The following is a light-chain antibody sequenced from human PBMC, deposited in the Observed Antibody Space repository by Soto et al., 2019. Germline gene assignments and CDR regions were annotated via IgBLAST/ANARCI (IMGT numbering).Light chain of an antibody. V-gene: IGLV1-40*01. CDR1: SSNIGAGYD. Sequence: QSVLTQPPSVSGAPGQRVTISCTGSSSNIGAGYDVHWYQQLPGTAPKLLIYGNSNRPAGVPDRFSGSKSGTSASLAITGLRAEYEADYYCQSYDSSLSGFYVFGTGTKLTVL. CDR2: GNS. CDR3: QSYDSSLSGFYV. J-gene: IGLJ1*01.